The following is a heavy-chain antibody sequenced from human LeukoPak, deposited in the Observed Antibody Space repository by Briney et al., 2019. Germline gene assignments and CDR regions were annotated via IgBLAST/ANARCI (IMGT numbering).Heavy chain of an antibody. CDR3: ARVRASSGYYCDY. CDR2: ISAYNGNT. J-gene: IGHJ4*02. D-gene: IGHD3-22*01. CDR1: GYTFTSFG. Sequence: GASVKVSCKASGYTFTSFGISWVRQAPGQGLEWMGWISAYNGNTNYAQKLQGRVTMTRDTSTSTVYMELSSLRSEDTAVYYCARVRASSGYYCDYWGQGTLVTVSS. V-gene: IGHV1-18*01.